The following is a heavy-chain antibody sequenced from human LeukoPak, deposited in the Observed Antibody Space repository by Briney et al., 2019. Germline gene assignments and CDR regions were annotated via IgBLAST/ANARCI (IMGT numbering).Heavy chain of an antibody. J-gene: IGHJ4*02. CDR2: IINSGCST. Sequence: PGGALRLSCAASGFSFSSKAMSWVRQAPGKGLEWVSAIINSGCSTYYADSVKGRFTISRDNSKNTLYLQMNSLRAEDTALYCCAKDIYGDYGGLDYWGQGTLVTVSS. CDR1: GFSFSSKA. CDR3: AKDIYGDYGGLDY. D-gene: IGHD4-17*01. V-gene: IGHV3-23*01.